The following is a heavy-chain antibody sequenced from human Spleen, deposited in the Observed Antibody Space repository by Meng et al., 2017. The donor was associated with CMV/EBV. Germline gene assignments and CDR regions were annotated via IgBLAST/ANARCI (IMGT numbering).Heavy chain of an antibody. CDR2: ISGSGGST. D-gene: IGHD3-3*01. CDR1: GFTFSSYA. J-gene: IGHJ4*02. V-gene: IGHV3-23*01. CDR3: AKDRGEWLHPEADY. Sequence: EVQLLESGGGLVQPGGSLRLSCAASGFTFSSYAMSWVRQAPGKGLEWVSAISGSGGSTYYADSVKGRFTISRDNSKNTLYLQMNSLRAEDTAVYYCAKDRGEWLHPEADYWGQGTLVTVSA.